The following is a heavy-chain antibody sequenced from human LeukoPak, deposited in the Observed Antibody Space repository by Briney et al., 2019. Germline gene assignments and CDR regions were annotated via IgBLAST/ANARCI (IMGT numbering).Heavy chain of an antibody. CDR1: GFTFDDYA. V-gene: IGHV3-9*01. Sequence: PGRSLRLSCAASGFTFDDYAIYRVRQAPGKGLEWVSGIDWKNDIIGYADSVRGRFTISRDNAKNSLHLQMNSLSAEDTAFYYCAKGGYSRGWSYVDVWGQGTTVTVSS. CDR2: IDWKNDII. J-gene: IGHJ6*02. CDR3: AKGGYSRGWSYVDV. D-gene: IGHD6-19*01.